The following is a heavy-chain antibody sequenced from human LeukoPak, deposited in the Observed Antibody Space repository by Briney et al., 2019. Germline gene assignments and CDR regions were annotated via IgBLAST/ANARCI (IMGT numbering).Heavy chain of an antibody. CDR2: INSDGSST. J-gene: IGHJ6*02. CDR3: ARGEALSLRYFDWLTYDMDV. D-gene: IGHD3-9*01. V-gene: IGHV3-74*01. CDR1: GFILSKYW. Sequence: PGGSLRLSCAASGFILSKYWMHWIRQAPGKGLVWVSRINSDGSSTTYADSVKGRFSISRDNAKNTLYLQMNSLRAEDTAVYYCARGEALSLRYFDWLTYDMDVWGQGTTVTVSS.